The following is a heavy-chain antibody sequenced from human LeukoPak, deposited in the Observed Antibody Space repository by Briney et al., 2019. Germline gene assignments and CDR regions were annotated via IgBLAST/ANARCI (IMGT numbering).Heavy chain of an antibody. Sequence: ASVKVSCKASGYTFTSYYMHWVRQAPGQGLEWMGIINPSGGSTSYAQKFQGRVTMTRDMSTSTVYMELSSLRSEDTAVYYCARESAGGYSYGYNDYWGQGTLVTVSS. D-gene: IGHD5-18*01. V-gene: IGHV1-46*01. CDR2: INPSGGST. J-gene: IGHJ4*02. CDR1: GYTFTSYY. CDR3: ARESAGGYSYGYNDY.